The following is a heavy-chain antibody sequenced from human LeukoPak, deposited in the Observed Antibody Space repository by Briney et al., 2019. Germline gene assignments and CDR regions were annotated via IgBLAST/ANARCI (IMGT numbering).Heavy chain of an antibody. V-gene: IGHV3-74*01. Sequence: PGGSLRLSCEASGFTFSSYWMHWVRQIPGKVLMWVSRIESNGLTLYADSVRDRFTISRDNGKNTIYLQMNSLRVDDTAIYYCAKAATYFYGSVTYDWFESWGQGTLVTVSS. CDR2: IESNGLT. CDR1: GFTFSSYW. D-gene: IGHD3-10*01. J-gene: IGHJ5*01. CDR3: AKAATYFYGSVTYDWFES.